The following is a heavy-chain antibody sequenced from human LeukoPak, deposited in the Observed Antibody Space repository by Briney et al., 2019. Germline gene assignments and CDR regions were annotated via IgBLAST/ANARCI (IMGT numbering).Heavy chain of an antibody. CDR1: GGSISSSSYY. V-gene: IGHV4-39*01. CDR3: ARRFPPN. Sequence: SETLSPTCTVSGGSISSSSYYWGWIRQPPGKGLEWIGSIYYSGSTYYNPSLKSRVTISVDTSKNQFSLKLSSVTAADTAVYYCARRFPPNWGQGTLVTVSS. J-gene: IGHJ4*02. CDR2: IYYSGST.